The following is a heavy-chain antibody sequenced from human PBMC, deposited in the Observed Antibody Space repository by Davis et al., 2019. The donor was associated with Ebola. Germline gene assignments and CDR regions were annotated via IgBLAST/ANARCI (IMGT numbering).Heavy chain of an antibody. CDR3: ARHIDGDFWYFDV. CDR2: IYRDERT. J-gene: IGHJ2*01. Sequence: GGSLRLSCAASDFIVSDKYMSWVRQAPGKGPEWVSVIYRDERTYYANSVRGRFTISRDNSKNTVYLQMNNLRVEDTAVYYCARHIDGDFWYFDVWGRGTRVTVSS. D-gene: IGHD4-17*01. CDR1: DFIVSDKY. V-gene: IGHV3-53*01.